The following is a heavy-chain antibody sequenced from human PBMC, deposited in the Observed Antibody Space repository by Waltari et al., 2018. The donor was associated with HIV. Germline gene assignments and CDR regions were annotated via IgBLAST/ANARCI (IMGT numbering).Heavy chain of an antibody. CDR3: AGRSPARRLNWFDP. V-gene: IGHV3-7*01. CDR1: GFTFSTFW. Sequence: EVQLVESGGGLVQPGGSMRLSCEASGFTFSTFWMSWVRQAPGKGLEWVANIKQDGSEKYYVDSGKGRFTISRDNAKNSLYLQMNSLRAEDTAVYYCAGRSPARRLNWFDPWGQGTLVTVSS. CDR2: IKQDGSEK. J-gene: IGHJ5*02. D-gene: IGHD3-16*01.